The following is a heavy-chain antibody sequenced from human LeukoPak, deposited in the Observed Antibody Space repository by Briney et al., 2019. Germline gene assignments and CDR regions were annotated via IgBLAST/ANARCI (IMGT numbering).Heavy chain of an antibody. J-gene: IGHJ5*02. CDR1: GGSISSGDYY. CDR2: INHSGST. Sequence: PSETLSLTCTVSGGSISSGDYYWTWIRQPPGKGLEWIGEINHSGSTNYNPSLKSRVTISVDTSKNQFSLKLSSVTAADTAVYYCARGPGIAVAGSYWFDPWGQGTLVTVSS. D-gene: IGHD6-19*01. V-gene: IGHV4-39*07. CDR3: ARGPGIAVAGSYWFDP.